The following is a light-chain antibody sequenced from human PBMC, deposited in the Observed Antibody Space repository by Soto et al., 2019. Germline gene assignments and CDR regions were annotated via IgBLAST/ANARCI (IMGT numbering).Light chain of an antibody. CDR3: QQYGSSPLT. CDR2: GAS. Sequence: EIVLTQSPGTLSLSPGERAPLSCRASQSVSSSYLACYQQKPGQAPRLLIYGASSRATGIPDRFSGSGSGTDFTLTISRLEPEDFAVYYCQQYGSSPLTFGVGTQVEIK. J-gene: IGKJ4*01. V-gene: IGKV3-20*01. CDR1: QSVSSSY.